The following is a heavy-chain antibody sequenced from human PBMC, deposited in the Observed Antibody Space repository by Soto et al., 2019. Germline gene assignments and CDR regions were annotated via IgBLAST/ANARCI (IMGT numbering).Heavy chain of an antibody. D-gene: IGHD2-21*01. Sequence: QLQLQESGSGLVKPSQTLSLTCAVSGGSISSGDYSWSWIPQPPGKGLEWIGYTYHSCGTYYNPSLQSRVTISVDGSEYQFSLKLSSVTAADTAVYYCARGNVVAIDYWGQGTLVTVSS. CDR2: TYHSCGT. V-gene: IGHV4-30-2*01. CDR3: ARGNVVAIDY. J-gene: IGHJ4*02. CDR1: GGSISSGDYS.